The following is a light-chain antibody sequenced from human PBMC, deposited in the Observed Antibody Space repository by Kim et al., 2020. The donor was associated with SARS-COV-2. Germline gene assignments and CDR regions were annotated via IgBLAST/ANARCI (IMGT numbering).Light chain of an antibody. CDR2: GAS. V-gene: IGKV3-20*01. CDR3: QQYSGSPRA. J-gene: IGKJ1*01. CDR1: QSVSSIY. Sequence: EIVLTQSPGTLSLSPGERATLSCRASQSVSSIYLAWYQQKPGQAPRLLIYGASSRATGIPDRFSGSGSGTDFTLTISRLDPEDFAVYYCQQYSGSPRAFGQGTKVDIK.